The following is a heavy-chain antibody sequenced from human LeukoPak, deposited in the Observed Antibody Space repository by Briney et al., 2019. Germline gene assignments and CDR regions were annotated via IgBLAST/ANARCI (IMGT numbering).Heavy chain of an antibody. V-gene: IGHV4-59*01. Sequence: PSETLSLTCTVSGGSISSYYWSWIRQPPGKGLEWIGYIYYSGSTNYNPSLKSRVTISVDTSKNQFSLKLSSVTAADTGVYYCAREGCSGGSCFFDYWGQGTLVTVSS. D-gene: IGHD2-15*01. CDR1: GGSISSYY. CDR2: IYYSGST. J-gene: IGHJ4*02. CDR3: AREGCSGGSCFFDY.